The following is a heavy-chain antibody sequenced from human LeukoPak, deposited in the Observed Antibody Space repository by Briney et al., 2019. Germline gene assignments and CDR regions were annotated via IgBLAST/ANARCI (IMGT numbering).Heavy chain of an antibody. D-gene: IGHD3-22*01. CDR1: GFTFSDYY. Sequence: GGSLRLSCAASGFTFSDYYMSWIRQAPGKGLEWVSYISSSGSTIYYADSVKGRFTISRDNAKNSLYLQMNSLRAEDTAVYYCARDYYDSIGYPNFDYWGQGTLVTVSS. CDR2: ISSSGSTI. CDR3: ARDYYDSIGYPNFDY. J-gene: IGHJ4*02. V-gene: IGHV3-11*01.